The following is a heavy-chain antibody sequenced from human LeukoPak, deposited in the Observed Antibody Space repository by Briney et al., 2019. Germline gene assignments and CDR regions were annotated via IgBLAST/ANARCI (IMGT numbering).Heavy chain of an antibody. CDR3: AKDRIGSYGWFDP. D-gene: IGHD1-26*01. CDR2: ISGSGGST. V-gene: IGHV3-23*01. J-gene: IGHJ5*02. CDR1: GFTFSSYG. Sequence: GGSLRLSCAASGFTFSSYGMHWVRQAPGKGLEWVSAISGSGGSTYYADSVKGRFTISRDNSKNTLYLQMNSLRAEDTAVYYCAKDRIGSYGWFDPWGQGTLVTVSS.